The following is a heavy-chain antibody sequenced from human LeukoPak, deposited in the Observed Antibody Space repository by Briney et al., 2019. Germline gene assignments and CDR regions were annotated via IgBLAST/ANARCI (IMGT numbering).Heavy chain of an antibody. CDR2: ISGSGGST. CDR1: GFTFSSYA. Sequence: GGSLRLSCAASGFTFSSYAMSWVRQAPGKGLEWVSAISGSGGSTSYADSVKGRFTISRDSSKNTLYLQMNSLRAEDTALYYCAKTMVRGVIRGWFDPWGQGTLVTVSS. CDR3: AKTMVRGVIRGWFDP. D-gene: IGHD3-10*01. V-gene: IGHV3-23*01. J-gene: IGHJ5*02.